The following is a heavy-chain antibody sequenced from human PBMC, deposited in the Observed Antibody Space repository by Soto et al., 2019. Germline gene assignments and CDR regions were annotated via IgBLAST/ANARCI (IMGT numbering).Heavy chain of an antibody. D-gene: IGHD3-10*01. J-gene: IGHJ4*02. V-gene: IGHV3-21*06. CDR1: GFMFSNYS. CDR3: ARGIDYASGSYRPGRPFDS. CDR2: ISSRSTYI. Sequence: EVQLVESGGGLVEPGGSLRLSCAASGFMFSNYSMNWVRQAPGKGLEWVSSISSRSTYIYYADSVKGRFTISRDNAKNSLYLQMNSLRAEDTAVYYCARGIDYASGSYRPGRPFDSWGQGTLVTVFS.